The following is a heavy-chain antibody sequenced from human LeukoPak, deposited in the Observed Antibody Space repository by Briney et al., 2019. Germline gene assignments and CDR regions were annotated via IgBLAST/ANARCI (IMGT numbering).Heavy chain of an antibody. CDR3: GRHVSNGWDYHYGLDV. V-gene: IGHV4-39*01. CDR1: GGSVASTGRY. J-gene: IGHJ6*02. D-gene: IGHD6-19*01. CDR2: AYYTGDI. Sequence: SETLSLTCTVSGGSVASTGRYWGWIRQPPGKGLEWIGSAYYTGDIYSPPSLKSRLTISVDTSKNQFALTLSSVTAADTAVYYCGRHVSNGWDYHYGLDVWGRGTTVTVSS.